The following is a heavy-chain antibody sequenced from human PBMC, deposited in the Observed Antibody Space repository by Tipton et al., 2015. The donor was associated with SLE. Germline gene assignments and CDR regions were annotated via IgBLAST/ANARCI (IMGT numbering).Heavy chain of an antibody. D-gene: IGHD3-16*01. CDR1: GGSFSGYY. CDR2: INHSGST. J-gene: IGHJ3*01. V-gene: IGHV4-34*01. Sequence: TLSLTCAVYGGSFSGYYWSWIRQSPGKGLEWIGEINHSGSTNCNPSLQSRVTISVDTAKNQFSLKLSSVTAADTAVYYCARDASNYYASPINGFDVWGQGTMVRVSS. CDR3: ARDASNYYASPINGFDV.